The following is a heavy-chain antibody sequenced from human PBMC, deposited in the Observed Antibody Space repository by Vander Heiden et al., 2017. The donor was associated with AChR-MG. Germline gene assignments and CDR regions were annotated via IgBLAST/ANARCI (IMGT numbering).Heavy chain of an antibody. D-gene: IGHD1-26*01. Sequence: QVQLVESGGGVVQHGSSLRLSCAAPGFTFSRYGMHWVRQAPGKGLEWVAVISYDGSNKYYADSVKGRFTISRDNSKNTLYLQMNSLRAEDTAVYYCAKLFSGSYGHYGMDVWGQGTTVTVSS. V-gene: IGHV3-30*18. CDR1: GFTFSRYG. CDR2: ISYDGSNK. CDR3: AKLFSGSYGHYGMDV. J-gene: IGHJ6*02.